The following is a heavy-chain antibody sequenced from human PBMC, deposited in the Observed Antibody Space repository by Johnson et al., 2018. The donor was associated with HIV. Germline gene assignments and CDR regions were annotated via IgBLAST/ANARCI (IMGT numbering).Heavy chain of an antibody. CDR3: ARDGRGLDAFDI. CDR1: EFILSDYY. Sequence: QVQLVESGGGLVKPGGSLRLSCAASEFILSDYYMSWVRQAPEKGLEWISYISGSGSTIYYADSVKGRFTIYRDTAKNSLYLQLTSLRDVDTAVYYCARDGRGLDAFDIWGQGTMVTVSS. J-gene: IGHJ3*02. D-gene: IGHD3/OR15-3a*01. CDR2: ISGSGSTI. V-gene: IGHV3-11*04.